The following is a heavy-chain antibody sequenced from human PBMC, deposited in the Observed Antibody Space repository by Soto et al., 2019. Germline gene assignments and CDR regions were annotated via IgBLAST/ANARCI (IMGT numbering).Heavy chain of an antibody. CDR2: IIPLFGTT. Sequence: QVKLVQSRAEVKKPGSSVGVSCKASEGTFNSYVVSWVRQAPGQGLQWMGGIIPLFGTTNYAHQLEGRVTITADTSTTTAYMELSGLRPGDTAVYYCARGDTIFESSERYYHYGLDVWGQGTTVIVSS. J-gene: IGHJ6*02. D-gene: IGHD3-3*01. CDR1: EGTFNSYV. V-gene: IGHV1-69*06. CDR3: ARGDTIFESSERYYHYGLDV.